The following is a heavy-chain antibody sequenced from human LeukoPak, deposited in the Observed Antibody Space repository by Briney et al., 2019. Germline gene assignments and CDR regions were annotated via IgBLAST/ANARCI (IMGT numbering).Heavy chain of an antibody. V-gene: IGHV3-23*01. CDR1: GFTFSDYY. Sequence: PGGSLRLSCAASGFTFSDYYMSWIRQAPGKGLEWVSAISGSGGSTYYADSVKGRFTISRDNSKNTLYLQMNSLRAEDTAVYYCALLGRKNWNDLDYWGQGTLVTVSS. D-gene: IGHD1-1*01. CDR2: ISGSGGST. J-gene: IGHJ4*02. CDR3: ALLGRKNWNDLDY.